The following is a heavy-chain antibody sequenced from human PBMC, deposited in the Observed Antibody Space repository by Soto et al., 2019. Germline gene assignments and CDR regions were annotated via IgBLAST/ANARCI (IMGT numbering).Heavy chain of an antibody. CDR3: ASHSKYYDFWSGYSLHYYYYYYMDV. CDR2: IYPGDSDT. Sequence: PGESLKISCKGSGYSFTSYWIGWVRQMPGKGLEWMGIIYPGDSDTRYSPSFQGQVTISADKSISTAYLQWSSLKASDTVMYYCASHSKYYDFWSGYSLHYYYYYYMDVWGKGTTVTVSS. J-gene: IGHJ6*03. V-gene: IGHV5-51*01. D-gene: IGHD3-3*01. CDR1: GYSFTSYW.